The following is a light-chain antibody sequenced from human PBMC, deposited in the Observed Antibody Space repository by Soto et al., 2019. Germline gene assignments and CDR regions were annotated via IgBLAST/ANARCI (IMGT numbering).Light chain of an antibody. CDR2: AAS. V-gene: IGKV1-39*01. CDR1: QSISSY. J-gene: IGKJ1*01. CDR3: QQSYSTPPT. Sequence: DIQMTQSPSSVSASVGDRVTITCRASQSISSYLNWYQQKPGKAPKLLIYAASSLQSGVPSRFSGSGSGTDFTPTISSLQPEDFATYYCQQSYSTPPTFGQGTKVDIK.